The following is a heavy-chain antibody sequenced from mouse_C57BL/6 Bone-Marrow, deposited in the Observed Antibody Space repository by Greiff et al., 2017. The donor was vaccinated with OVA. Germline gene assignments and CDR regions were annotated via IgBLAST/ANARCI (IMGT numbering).Heavy chain of an antibody. CDR2: INPSNGGT. Sequence: QVQLQQPGTELVKPGASVKLSCTASGYTFTSYWMHWVKQRPGQGLEWIGNINPSNGGTNYNAKFKSKATLTVDKSSSTAYMQLSSLTSEDSAVYYWARSRDYFGSSYFDYWGQGTTLTVSS. CDR1: GYTFTSYW. J-gene: IGHJ2*01. V-gene: IGHV1-53*01. CDR3: ARSRDYFGSSYFDY. D-gene: IGHD1-1*01.